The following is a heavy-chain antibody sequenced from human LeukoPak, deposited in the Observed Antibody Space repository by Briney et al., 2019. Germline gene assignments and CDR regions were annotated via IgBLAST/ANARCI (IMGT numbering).Heavy chain of an antibody. V-gene: IGHV3-7*04. CDR2: IEQHGNEK. D-gene: IGHD3-10*01. J-gene: IGHJ5*02. CDR1: GFTFSSYC. CDR3: AGGDYYGSGSARRHWFDP. Sequence: GGSLRLSCSASGFTFSSYCMNWVRQAPGKGLEWVANIEQHGNEKYYMDSVKGRFTISRDNAKNSLYLEMNSLRAEDTAVYYCAGGDYYGSGSARRHWFDPWGQGTLVTVPS.